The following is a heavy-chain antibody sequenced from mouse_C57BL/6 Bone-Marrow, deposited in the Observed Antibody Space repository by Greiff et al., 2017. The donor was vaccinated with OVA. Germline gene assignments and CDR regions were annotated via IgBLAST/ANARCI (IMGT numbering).Heavy chain of an antibody. J-gene: IGHJ4*01. D-gene: IGHD2-5*01. CDR1: GFSLTSYG. CDR2: IWSDGST. Sequence: VMLVESGPGLVAPSQSLSITCTVSGFSLTSYGVHWVRQPPGKGLEWLVVIWSDGSTTYNSALKSRLSISKDNSKSQVFLKMNSLQTDDTAMYYCARHGSNSYYYAMDYWGQGTSVTVSS. CDR3: ARHGSNSYYYAMDY. V-gene: IGHV2-6-1*01.